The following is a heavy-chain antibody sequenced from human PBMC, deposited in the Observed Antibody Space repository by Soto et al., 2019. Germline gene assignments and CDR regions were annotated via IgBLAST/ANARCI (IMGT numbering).Heavy chain of an antibody. CDR1: GYTFTSYY. V-gene: IGHV1-46*01. D-gene: IGHD1-26*01. CDR2: INPSGGST. J-gene: IGHJ6*04. CDR3: ARDRAVGATVGYYYYGMDV. Sequence: GASVKVSCKASGYTFTSYYMHWVRQAPGQGLEWMGIINPSGGSTSYAQKFQGRVTMTRDTSTSTVYMELSSLRSEDTAVYYCARDRAVGATVGYYYYGMDVWGEGTTVTVSS.